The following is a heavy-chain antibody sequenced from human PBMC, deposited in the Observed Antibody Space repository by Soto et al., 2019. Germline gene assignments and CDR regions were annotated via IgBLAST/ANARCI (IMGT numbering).Heavy chain of an antibody. CDR2: IYSGGST. Sequence: EVQLVESGGGLIQPGGSLRLSCAASGFTVSSNYMSWVRQAPGKGLEWVSVIYSGGSTYYADSVKGRFTISRDNSKNTLYLQMNSLRAEDTAVYYCARDFHREGYGPPEGIDVWGQGTTVTVSS. V-gene: IGHV3-53*01. J-gene: IGHJ6*02. CDR3: ARDFHREGYGPPEGIDV. D-gene: IGHD5-18*01. CDR1: GFTVSSNY.